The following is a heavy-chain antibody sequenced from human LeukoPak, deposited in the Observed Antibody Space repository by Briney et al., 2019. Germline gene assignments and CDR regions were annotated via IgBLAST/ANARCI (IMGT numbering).Heavy chain of an antibody. CDR2: ISGSGGST. D-gene: IGHD3-16*01. J-gene: IGHJ5*02. CDR3: AKGTSLYDP. CDR1: GGSFSGYY. Sequence: ETLSLTCAVYGGSFSGYYWSWIRQPPGKGLEWVSAISGSGGSTYYADSVKGRFTISRDNSKNTLYLQMNSLRAEDTAVYYCAKGTSLYDPWGQGTLVTVSS. V-gene: IGHV3-23*01.